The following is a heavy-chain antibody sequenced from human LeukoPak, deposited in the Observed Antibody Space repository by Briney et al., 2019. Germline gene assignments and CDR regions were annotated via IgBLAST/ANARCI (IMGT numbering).Heavy chain of an antibody. D-gene: IGHD3-10*01. CDR2: IYYSGST. CDR3: ARQRARTYYYGSGSYYFDY. V-gene: IGHV4-39*01. CDR1: GGSISSSSYY. Sequence: SETLSLTCTVSGGSISSSSYYWGWIRQPPGKGLEWLGSIYYSGSTYYNPSLKSRVTISVATSKNQFSLKLSSVTAADTAVYYCARQRARTYYYGSGSYYFDYWGQGTLVTVSS. J-gene: IGHJ4*02.